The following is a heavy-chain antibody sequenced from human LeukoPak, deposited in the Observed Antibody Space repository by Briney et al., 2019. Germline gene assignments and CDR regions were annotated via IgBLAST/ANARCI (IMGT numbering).Heavy chain of an antibody. CDR1: GGSISGSSYY. Sequence: SETLSLTCTVSGGSISGSSYYWGWIRQPPGKGLEWIGSIYYSGSTYYNPSLKSRVTISVDTSKNQFSLKLSSVTAADTAVYYCARDGYSGSSLFDYWGQGTLVTVSS. CDR2: IYYSGST. CDR3: ARDGYSGSSLFDY. V-gene: IGHV4-39*07. J-gene: IGHJ4*02. D-gene: IGHD1-26*01.